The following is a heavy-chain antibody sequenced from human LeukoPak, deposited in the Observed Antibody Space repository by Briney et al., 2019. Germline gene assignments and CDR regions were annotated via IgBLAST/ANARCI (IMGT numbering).Heavy chain of an antibody. Sequence: PGRSLRLSCAASRFTFSSYGMHWVRQAPGKGLEWVAVISYDGSNKYYADSVKGRFTISRDNSKNTLYLQMNSLRAEDTAVYYCAKRYFDWLNFDYWGQGTLVTVSS. CDR2: ISYDGSNK. CDR3: AKRYFDWLNFDY. D-gene: IGHD3-9*01. J-gene: IGHJ4*02. V-gene: IGHV3-30*18. CDR1: RFTFSSYG.